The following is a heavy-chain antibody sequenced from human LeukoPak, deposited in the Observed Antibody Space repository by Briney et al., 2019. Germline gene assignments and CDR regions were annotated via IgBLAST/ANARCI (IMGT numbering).Heavy chain of an antibody. D-gene: IGHD3-22*01. CDR3: ARAASYYYDSSGYYYYYGMDV. V-gene: IGHV3-66*01. Sequence: GGSLRLSCAASGFTVSSNYMSWVRQAPGKGLEWVSVIYSGGSTYYADSVKGRFTISRDNSKNTLYLQMNSLRAEDTAVYYCARAASYYYDSSGYYYYYGMDVWGQGTTVTVSS. CDR1: GFTVSSNY. J-gene: IGHJ6*02. CDR2: IYSGGST.